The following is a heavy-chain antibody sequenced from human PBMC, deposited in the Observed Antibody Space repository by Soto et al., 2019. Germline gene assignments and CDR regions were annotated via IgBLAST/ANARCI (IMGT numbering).Heavy chain of an antibody. CDR3: ATYSSPFDY. Sequence: GGSLRLACAASEFCVRSYAVNWVRQAPGKGLEWVSAISATGTTTYYADSVKGRFTISRDNSKRTLFLQMDSLSPEDTAVYYCATYSSPFDYWGQGTLVTVSS. D-gene: IGHD6-13*01. CDR2: ISATGTTT. V-gene: IGHV3-23*01. J-gene: IGHJ4*02. CDR1: EFCVRSYA.